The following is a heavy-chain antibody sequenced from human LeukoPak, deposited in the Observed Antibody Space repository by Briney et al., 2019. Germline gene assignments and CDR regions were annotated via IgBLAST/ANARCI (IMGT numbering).Heavy chain of an antibody. V-gene: IGHV4-4*02. Sequence: PSETLSLTCAVSGGSISSSNWWSWVRQPPGKGLEWIGEIYHSGSTNYNPSLKSRVTISVDTSKTQFSLNLTSVTAADTAVYYCARIAGGLCFYYYYMDVWGKGTTVTVSS. CDR3: ARIAGGLCFYYYYMDV. CDR1: GGSISSSNW. J-gene: IGHJ6*03. D-gene: IGHD3-16*01. CDR2: IYHSGST.